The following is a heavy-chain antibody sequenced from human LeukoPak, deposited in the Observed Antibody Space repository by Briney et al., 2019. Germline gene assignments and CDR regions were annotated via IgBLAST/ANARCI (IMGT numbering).Heavy chain of an antibody. CDR3: ARGQSYYPY. CDR1: GFTVSSSH. CDR2: IYSGGST. Sequence: GGSLRLSCAASGFTVSSSHMTWVRQAPEKGLECVSLIYSGGSTYYSDSVKGRFTISRDNSKNTLYLHMNSLRAEDTAVYYCARGQSYYPYWGQGTLVTVSS. D-gene: IGHD1-26*01. J-gene: IGHJ4*02. V-gene: IGHV3-66*01.